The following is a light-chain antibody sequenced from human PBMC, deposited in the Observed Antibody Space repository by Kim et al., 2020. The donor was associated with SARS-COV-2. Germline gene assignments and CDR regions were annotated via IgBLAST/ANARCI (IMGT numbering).Light chain of an antibody. CDR3: ISKAVSNSLV. J-gene: IGLJ3*02. CDR2: EVA. Sequence: GQSVAISCTGISSDVDFYKYVSWYQQRPGKAPKLLIYEVAKRPSGVPDRFSGSKSGNTASLTVSGLQAEDEADYYCISKAVSNSLVFGEGTQLTVL. CDR1: SSDVDFYKY. V-gene: IGLV2-8*01.